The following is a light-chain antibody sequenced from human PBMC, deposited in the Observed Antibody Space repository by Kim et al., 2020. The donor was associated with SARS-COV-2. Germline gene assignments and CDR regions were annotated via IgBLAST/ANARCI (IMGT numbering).Light chain of an antibody. CDR3: SSYTSSSTVV. Sequence: GKAINTSGTGTSLDIGGYNYVSWYQQHPGKAPKLMIFDVSNRPSGVSNRFSGSKSANTASLTISGLQAEDEADYYCSSYTSSSTVVFGGGTQLTVL. CDR2: DVS. CDR1: SLDIGGYNY. J-gene: IGLJ2*01. V-gene: IGLV2-14*03.